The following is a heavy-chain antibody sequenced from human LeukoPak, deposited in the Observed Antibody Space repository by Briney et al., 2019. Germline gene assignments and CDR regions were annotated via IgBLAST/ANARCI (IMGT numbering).Heavy chain of an antibody. Sequence: ASVKVSCKASGYTFSSYAITWVRQAPGQGLEWMGWISVYSGNTHYAQKFQGRVTMTTDTSTTTAYMELGSLRSDDTAVYYCARDYYDTSGYFYGSNYWGQGTLVTDSS. V-gene: IGHV1-18*01. D-gene: IGHD3-22*01. CDR1: GYTFSSYA. J-gene: IGHJ4*02. CDR2: ISVYSGNT. CDR3: ARDYYDTSGYFYGSNY.